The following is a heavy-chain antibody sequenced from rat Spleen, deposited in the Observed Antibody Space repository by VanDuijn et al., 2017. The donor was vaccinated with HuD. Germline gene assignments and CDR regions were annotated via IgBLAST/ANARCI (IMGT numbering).Heavy chain of an antibody. CDR1: RFSINNYG. J-gene: IGHJ2*01. V-gene: IGHV5-19*01. Sequence: EVQLVESGGGLVQPGRSLKLSCVASRFSINNYGMHWIRQAPTKGLEWVASISTGGGNTYYRDSVKGRFTISRDNEISTLYRQMNSLRSEDTATYNCARLLEGYFDYWGQGVMVTGSS. CDR2: ISTGGGNT. CDR3: ARLLEGYFDY. D-gene: IGHD1-11*01.